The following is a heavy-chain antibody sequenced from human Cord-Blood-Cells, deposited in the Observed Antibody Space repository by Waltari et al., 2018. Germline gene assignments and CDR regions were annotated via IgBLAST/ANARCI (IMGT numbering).Heavy chain of an antibody. CDR1: GGSISSYY. V-gene: IGHV4-4*07. D-gene: IGHD1-26*01. CDR2: IYTSGST. Sequence: QVQLQESGPGLVKPSETLSLTCTVSGGSISSYYWSWIRPPAGKGLEWIGRIYTSGSTNSNPSLKSRVTMSVDTSNNQFSLKLSSVTAADTAVYYCARVIVGDTNDAFDIWGQGTMVTVSS. CDR3: ARVIVGDTNDAFDI. J-gene: IGHJ3*02.